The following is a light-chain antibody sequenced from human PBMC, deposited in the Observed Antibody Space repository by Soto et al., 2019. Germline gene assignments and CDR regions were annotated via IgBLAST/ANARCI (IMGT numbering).Light chain of an antibody. V-gene: IGKV1-5*03. CDR3: QQYNSGWT. CDR2: TAS. Sequence: DIQMTQSPSTLSGSVGDRVTITCRASQTISSWLAWYQQKPGKAPKLLIYTASNLEGGVPSRFSGSGSGTEFTLTISSLQPDDFATYYCQQYNSGWTLGQGTKVDIK. CDR1: QTISSW. J-gene: IGKJ1*01.